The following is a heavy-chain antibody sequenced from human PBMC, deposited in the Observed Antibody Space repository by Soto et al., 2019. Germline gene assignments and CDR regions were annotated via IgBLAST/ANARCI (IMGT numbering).Heavy chain of an antibody. CDR1: GFTFSNYD. J-gene: IGHJ2*01. Sequence: EVQLVESGGGLVQPGGSLRLSCAASGFTFSNYDIHWVRQATGKGLEWVSSIGTAGDTYYPGSVKGRFTISRENAKNSLYLQMHSLRAGDTAVYYRVRDRLPVGAYFDLWGRGTLVNVSS. CDR3: VRDRLPVGAYFDL. CDR2: IGTAGDT. D-gene: IGHD1-26*01. V-gene: IGHV3-13*04.